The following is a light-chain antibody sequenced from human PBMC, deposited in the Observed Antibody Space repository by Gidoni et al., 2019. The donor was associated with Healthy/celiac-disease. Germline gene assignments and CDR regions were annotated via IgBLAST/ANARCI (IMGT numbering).Light chain of an antibody. CDR2: DVN. V-gene: IGLV2-14*03. CDR3: ASYTDMNTLCV. J-gene: IGLJ1*01. CDR1: SSDVGGYDY. Sequence: ALTQPASVSGSPGQSITISCTGTSSDVGGYDYVSWYRYHPGKVPKLIIYDVNIRPSGISDRFSGSKSGNTASLTISGLQPEDEAEYFCASYTDMNTLCVFGTGTRVVVL.